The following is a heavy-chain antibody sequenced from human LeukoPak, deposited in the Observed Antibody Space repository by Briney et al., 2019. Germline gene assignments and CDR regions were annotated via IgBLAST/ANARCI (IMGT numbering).Heavy chain of an antibody. CDR3: AMDNYGDYASRWFDH. CDR2: INAGNGNT. CDR1: GYTFTSYA. D-gene: IGHD4-17*01. Sequence: ASVKVSCKASGYTFTSYAMHWVRQAPGQRLEWMGWINAGNGNTKYSQKFQGRVTITRDTSASTAYMELSSLRSEDTAVYYCAMDNYGDYASRWFDHWGQGTLVAVSS. V-gene: IGHV1-3*01. J-gene: IGHJ5*02.